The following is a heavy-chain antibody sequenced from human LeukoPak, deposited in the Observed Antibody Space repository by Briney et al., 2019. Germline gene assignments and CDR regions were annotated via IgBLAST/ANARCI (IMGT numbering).Heavy chain of an antibody. CDR1: GFTVSSNY. CDR3: ARLSTYYCDY. J-gene: IGHJ4*02. D-gene: IGHD5/OR15-5a*01. CDR2: IYSGGST. Sequence: PGGSLRLSCAASGFTVSSNYMSWVRQAPGKGLEWVSIIYSGGSTFYADSVKGRFTISRDNSKNSLYLQINSLKTEDTAVYYCARLSTYYCDYWGQGTLVTVSS. V-gene: IGHV3-53*01.